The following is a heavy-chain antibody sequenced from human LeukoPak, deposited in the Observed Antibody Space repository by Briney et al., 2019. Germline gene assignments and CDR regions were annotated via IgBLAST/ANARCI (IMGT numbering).Heavy chain of an antibody. J-gene: IGHJ4*02. D-gene: IGHD6-19*01. Sequence: SETLSLTCAVSGYSISSGYYWGWIRQPPGEGLEWIGSIYHSGSTYYNPSLKSRVTISVDTSKNQFSLKLSSVTAADTAVYYCARVPQWLVTQDYWGQGTLVTVSS. CDR2: IYHSGST. CDR1: GYSISSGYY. CDR3: ARVPQWLVTQDY. V-gene: IGHV4-38-2*01.